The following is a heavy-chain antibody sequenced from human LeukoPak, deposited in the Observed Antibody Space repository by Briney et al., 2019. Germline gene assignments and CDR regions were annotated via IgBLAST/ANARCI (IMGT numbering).Heavy chain of an antibody. CDR1: GYTFTSYA. CDR2: MNPNSGNT. V-gene: IGHV1-8*02. J-gene: IGHJ4*02. CDR3: ARVLSGSHDY. Sequence: ASVKVSCKGSGYTFTSYAMNWVRQATGQGLKWTGWMNPNSGNTGYAQKFQGRVTMTRNTSISTAYMELSSLRSDDTAVYYCARVLSGSHDYWGQGTLVTVFS. D-gene: IGHD3-10*01.